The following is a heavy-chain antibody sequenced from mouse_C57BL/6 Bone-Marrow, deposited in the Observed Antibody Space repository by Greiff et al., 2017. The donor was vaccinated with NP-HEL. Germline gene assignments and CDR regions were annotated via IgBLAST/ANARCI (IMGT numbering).Heavy chain of an antibody. J-gene: IGHJ2*01. CDR3: ARDDYGGGYYFDY. CDR1: GYTFTSYW. D-gene: IGHD2-4*01. Sequence: VQLQQSGAELVRPGTSVKLSCKASGYTFTSYWMHWVKQRPGQGLEWIGVIDPSDSYTNYNQKFKGKATLTVDTSSSTAYMQLSSLTSEDSAVYYCARDDYGGGYYFDYWGQGTTLTVSS. CDR2: IDPSDSYT. V-gene: IGHV1-59*01.